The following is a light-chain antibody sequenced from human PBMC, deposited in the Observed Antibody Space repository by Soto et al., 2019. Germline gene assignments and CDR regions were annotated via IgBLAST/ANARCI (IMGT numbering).Light chain of an antibody. CDR3: QQYDSSPYT. J-gene: IGKJ2*01. V-gene: IGKV3-20*01. Sequence: EIVLTQSPGTLSLSPGEGATLSCRASQSVSSSFLAGYQQKPGQAPRLLIYGASSRATGIPDRFSGSGSGTDFTLTISRLEPEDVAVYYCQQYDSSPYTFGQGTKLEIK. CDR1: QSVSSSF. CDR2: GAS.